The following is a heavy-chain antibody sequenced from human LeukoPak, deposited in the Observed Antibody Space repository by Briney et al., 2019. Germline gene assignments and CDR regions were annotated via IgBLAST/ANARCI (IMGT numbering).Heavy chain of an antibody. D-gene: IGHD6-25*01. J-gene: IGHJ4*02. V-gene: IGHV2-5*02. CDR2: TYWDDDK. CDR3: AHSKSYSSGLDS. Sequence: ESGPTLVNSTQNLTVTCTFSGFSISTSGLRVGCIRQPPVNALKWLALTYWDDDKRYSPSLKSRLTITKDTSKNKVVLTMTSMDPVDTATYYCAHSKSYSSGLDSWGQGTLVTVSS. CDR1: GFSISTSGLR.